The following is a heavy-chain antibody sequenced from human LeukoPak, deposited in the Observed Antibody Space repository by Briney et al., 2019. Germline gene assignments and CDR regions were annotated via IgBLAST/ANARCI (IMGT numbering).Heavy chain of an antibody. V-gene: IGHV1-69*01. CDR3: ARDGGSGSYRFDY. CDR1: GGTFSSYA. D-gene: IGHD3-10*01. J-gene: IGHJ4*02. CDR2: IIPIFGTA. Sequence: GASVKVSCKASGGTFSSYAISWVRQAPGQGLEWMGGIIPIFGTANYAQKFQGRVTITADESTSTAYMELSSLRSEDTAVYYCARDGGSGSYRFDYWGQGTLVTVSS.